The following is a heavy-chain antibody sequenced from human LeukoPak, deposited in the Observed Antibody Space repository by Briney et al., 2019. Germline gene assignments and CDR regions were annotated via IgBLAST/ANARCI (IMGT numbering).Heavy chain of an antibody. V-gene: IGHV3-20*04. CDR1: GFTFDDYG. CDR3: ARDGSGRVPEMSAPDY. J-gene: IGHJ4*02. CDR2: INWNGGST. Sequence: PGGSLRLSCAASGFTFDDYGMSWVRQAPGKGLEWVSGINWNGGSTGYADSVKGRFTISRDNAKNSLFLQMNSLRAEDTAVYYCARDGSGRVPEMSAPDYWGQGTLVTVSS. D-gene: IGHD3-10*01.